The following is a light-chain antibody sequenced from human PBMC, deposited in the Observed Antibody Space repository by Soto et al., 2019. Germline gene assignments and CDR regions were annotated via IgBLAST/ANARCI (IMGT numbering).Light chain of an antibody. J-gene: IGKJ4*01. CDR3: QHRVTGVF. Sequence: IVLTQSPATLSLSLGERATLSCRASQSVGSYLGWYQQKAGQAPRLLMSDVSKRATGIPARFSGSGSGTDFTLTISSLEPEDAAVYYCQHRVTGVFVGGGTKVEIK. V-gene: IGKV3-11*01. CDR1: QSVGSY. CDR2: DVS.